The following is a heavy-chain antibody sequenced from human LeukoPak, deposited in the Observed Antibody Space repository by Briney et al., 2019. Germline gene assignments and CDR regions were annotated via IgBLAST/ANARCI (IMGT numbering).Heavy chain of an antibody. J-gene: IGHJ4*02. CDR1: GGSFSGDF. D-gene: IGHD2-15*01. Sequence: SETLSLTCAVYGGSFSGDFWSWIRQSPGKGLEWIGEINHSGSTNYNPSLKSRVTISVDTSKNQFSLKLSSVTAADTAVYYCARGRQQGYCSGGSCSSNLFYYWGQGTLVTVSS. CDR2: INHSGST. CDR3: ARGRQQGYCSGGSCSSNLFYY. V-gene: IGHV4-34*01.